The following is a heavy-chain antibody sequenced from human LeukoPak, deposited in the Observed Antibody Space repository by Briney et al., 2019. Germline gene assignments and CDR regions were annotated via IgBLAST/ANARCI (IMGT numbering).Heavy chain of an antibody. J-gene: IGHJ4*02. V-gene: IGHV4-34*01. CDR1: GGSFSGYY. CDR2: INHSGST. CDR3: ARRGRDGYSDPSDY. D-gene: IGHD5-24*01. Sequence: PSETLSLTCAVYGGSFSGYYWSWIRQPPGKGLEWIGEINHSGSTNYNPSLKSRVTISVDTSKNQFSLTLSSVTAADTAVFYCARRGRDGYSDPSDYWGQGTLVTVSS.